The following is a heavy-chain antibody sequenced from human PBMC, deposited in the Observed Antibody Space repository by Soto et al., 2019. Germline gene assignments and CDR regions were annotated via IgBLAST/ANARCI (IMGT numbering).Heavy chain of an antibody. CDR2: ISYDGSNK. CDR3: ARDDRSYDSSGPRNNWFDP. V-gene: IGHV3-30-3*01. CDR1: GFTFSSYA. Sequence: QVQLVEAGGGVVQPGRSLRLSCAASGFTFSSYAMHWVRQAPGKGLEWVAVISYDGSNKYYADSVKGRFTISRDNSKNTLYLQMNSLRAEDTAVYYCARDDRSYDSSGPRNNWFDPWGQGTLVTVSS. J-gene: IGHJ5*02. D-gene: IGHD3-22*01.